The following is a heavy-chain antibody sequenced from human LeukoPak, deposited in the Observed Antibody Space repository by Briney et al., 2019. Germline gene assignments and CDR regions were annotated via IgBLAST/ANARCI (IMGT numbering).Heavy chain of an antibody. CDR2: IYPGDSDT. CDR1: GYSFPNYW. Sequence: GESLKISCKGSGYSFPNYWIAWVRQMPGKGLEWMGIIYPGDSDTRYRPSFQGQVTFSADKSISTAYLQWSSLKASDTAMYCCARLAAGTWFDPWGQGTLVTVSS. D-gene: IGHD6-13*01. CDR3: ARLAAGTWFDP. V-gene: IGHV5-51*01. J-gene: IGHJ5*02.